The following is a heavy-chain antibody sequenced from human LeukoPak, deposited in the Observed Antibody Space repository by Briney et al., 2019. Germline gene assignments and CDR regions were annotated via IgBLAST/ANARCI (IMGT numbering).Heavy chain of an antibody. CDR3: AKYTGVYCGGDCRSYFDY. CDR2: IYSGGST. CDR1: EFSVGSNY. D-gene: IGHD2-21*02. Sequence: GGSLRLSCAASEFSVGSNYMTWVRQAPGKGLEWVSLIYSGGSTYYADSVKGRFTISRDNSKNTLYLQMNSLRAEDTAVYYCAKYTGVYCGGDCRSYFDYWGQGTLVTVSS. J-gene: IGHJ4*02. V-gene: IGHV3-66*01.